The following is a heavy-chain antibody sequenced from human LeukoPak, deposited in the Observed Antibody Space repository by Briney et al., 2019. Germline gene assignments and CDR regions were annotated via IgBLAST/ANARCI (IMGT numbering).Heavy chain of an antibody. V-gene: IGHV4-39*02. D-gene: IGHD4-17*01. CDR3: ARDVYGDYAFDY. CDR1: GGSISSSSYY. CDR2: IYYSGST. Sequence: SETLSLTCTVSGGSISSSSYYWGWIRQSPGKGLEWIGSIYYSGSTYYNPPLKSRVTISVDTSKNQFSLKLSSVTAADTAVYYCARDVYGDYAFDYWGQGTLVTVSS. J-gene: IGHJ4*02.